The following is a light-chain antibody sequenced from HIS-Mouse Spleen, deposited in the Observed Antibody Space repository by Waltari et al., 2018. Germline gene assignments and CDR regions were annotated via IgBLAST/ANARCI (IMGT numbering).Light chain of an antibody. CDR1: QGISSY. CDR3: QQLNSYPWT. J-gene: IGKJ1*01. V-gene: IGKV1-9*01. Sequence: DIQLTQSPSFLSASVGARVTITCRASQGISSYLAWYQQKPGKAPKLLIYAASPLQSGVPSRFSGSGSGTEFTLTISSLQPEDFATYYCQQLNSYPWTFGQGTKVEIK. CDR2: AAS.